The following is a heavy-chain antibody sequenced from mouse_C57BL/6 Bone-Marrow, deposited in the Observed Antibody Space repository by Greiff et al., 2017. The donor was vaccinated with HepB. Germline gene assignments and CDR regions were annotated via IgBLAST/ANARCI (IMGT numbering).Heavy chain of an antibody. J-gene: IGHJ2*01. V-gene: IGHV1-64*01. Sequence: QVHVKQPGAELVKPGASVKLSCKASGYTFTSYWMHWVKQRPGQGLEWIGMIHPNSGSTNYNEKFKSKATLTVDKSSSTAYMQLSSLTSEDSAVYYCARANYGYGKGGGYFDYWGQGTTLTVSS. CDR3: ARANYGYGKGGGYFDY. D-gene: IGHD2-2*01. CDR2: IHPNSGST. CDR1: GYTFTSYW.